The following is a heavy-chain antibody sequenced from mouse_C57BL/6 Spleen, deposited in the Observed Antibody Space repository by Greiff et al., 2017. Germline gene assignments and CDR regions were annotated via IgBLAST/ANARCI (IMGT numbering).Heavy chain of an antibody. CDR1: GYAFTNYL. Sequence: VQLQQSGAELVRPGTSVKVSCKASGYAFTNYLIEWVKQRPGPGLEWIGVINPGSGGTNYNEKFKGKATLTADKSSSTAYMQLSSLTSEDSAVYFCARNYGSPYAMDYWGQGTSVTVSS. CDR2: INPGSGGT. V-gene: IGHV1-54*01. CDR3: ARNYGSPYAMDY. D-gene: IGHD1-1*01. J-gene: IGHJ4*01.